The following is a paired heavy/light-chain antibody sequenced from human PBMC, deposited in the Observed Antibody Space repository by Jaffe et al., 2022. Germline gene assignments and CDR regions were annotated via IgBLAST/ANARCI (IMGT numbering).Heavy chain of an antibody. CDR3: TRSTTRIPYLYIMYGDLPSAFDI. J-gene: IGHJ3*02. CDR2: IRSKAYGGTT. CDR1: GFTFGDYA. D-gene: IGHD4-17*01. V-gene: IGHV3-49*04. Sequence: EVQLVESGGGLVQPGRSLRLSCTASGFTFGDYAMSWVRQAPGKGLEWVGFIRSKAYGGTTEYAASVKGRFTISRDDSKSIAYLQMNSLKTEDTAVYYCTRSTTRIPYLYIMYGDLPSAFDIWGQGTMVTVSS.
Light chain of an antibody. CDR1: QSISSY. V-gene: IGKV1-39*01. CDR3: QQSYSTPPN. Sequence: DIQMTQSPSSLSASVGDRVTITCRASQSISSYLNWYQQKPGKAPKLLIYAASSLQSGVPSRFSGSGSGTDFTLTISSLQPEDFATYYCQQSYSTPPNFGQGTKLEIK. J-gene: IGKJ2*01. CDR2: AAS.